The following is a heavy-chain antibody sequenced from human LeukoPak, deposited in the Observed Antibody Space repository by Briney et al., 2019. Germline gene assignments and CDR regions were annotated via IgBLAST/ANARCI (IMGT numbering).Heavy chain of an antibody. D-gene: IGHD5-24*01. J-gene: IGHJ5*02. CDR3: ARASDPWLQLT. CDR1: GFTFSNYW. CDR2: IKQDGSEK. V-gene: IGHV3-7*05. Sequence: PGGSLRLSCAASGFTFSNYWMIWARQAPGKGLEWVGNIKQDGSEKRYADSVRGRFSISRDNAQTSLYLQMNSLRAEDTAVYYCARASDPWLQLTWDQGTLVTVSS.